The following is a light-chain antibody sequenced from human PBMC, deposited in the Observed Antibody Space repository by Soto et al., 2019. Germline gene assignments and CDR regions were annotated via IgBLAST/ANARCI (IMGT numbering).Light chain of an antibody. CDR2: DVT. V-gene: IGLV2-14*03. Sequence: QSALTQPASVSGSPGQSITISCTGTSSDIGGYNYVSWYQHHPGKAPKLLIYDVTYRPSGVSDRFSGSKSGNTASLTISGLQAEDEADYYCSSYTSSSTLVLFGGGTQLTVL. J-gene: IGLJ7*01. CDR3: SSYTSSSTLVL. CDR1: SSDIGGYNY.